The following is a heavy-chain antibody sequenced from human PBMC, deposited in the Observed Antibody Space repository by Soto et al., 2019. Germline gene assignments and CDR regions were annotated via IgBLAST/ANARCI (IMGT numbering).Heavy chain of an antibody. CDR1: GFTVGNNY. V-gene: IGHV3-53*01. CDR2: IYSTGTT. CDR3: AKDGMGSGSHYNSFGS. Sequence: EVQLVESGGGLIQPGGSLKLSCAASGFTVGNNYMSWVRHSPGKGLEWVSLIYSTGTTKYADSVKGRFTVSRDNAKNTRYLHMNRLRAEDRDVYYCAKDGMGSGSHYNSFGSWGQGPLVPVSS. D-gene: IGHD3-10*01. J-gene: IGHJ4*02.